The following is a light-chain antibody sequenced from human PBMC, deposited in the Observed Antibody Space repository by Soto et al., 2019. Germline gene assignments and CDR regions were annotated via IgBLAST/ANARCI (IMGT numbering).Light chain of an antibody. CDR3: QQLFIWLPFP. CDR2: DAS. CDR1: ECVNDY. Sequence: EVVLTQSPATLSLSPGERATLFCRANECVNDYLAWYQQRPGQAPKLLIFDASNWSPGCPARFSASGSRRDCTLTISSLEREDFAVYNCQQLFIWLPFPFGPMTKV. J-gene: IGKJ3*01. V-gene: IGKV3-11*02.